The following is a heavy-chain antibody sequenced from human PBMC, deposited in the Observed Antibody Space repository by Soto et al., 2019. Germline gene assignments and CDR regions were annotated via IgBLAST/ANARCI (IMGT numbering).Heavy chain of an antibody. D-gene: IGHD2-15*01. J-gene: IGHJ5*02. CDR1: GGSISSGGYS. CDR2: IYHSGST. CDR3: ARGQVVAAQP. V-gene: IGHV4-30-2*01. Sequence: QLQLQESGSGLVKPSQTLSLTCSVSGGSISSGGYSWSWIRQPPGKGLEWIGYIYHSGSTYYNPSFKSRVTISLDRSKNQFPLKLSSVTAADTAVSYCARGQVVAAQPWGQGTLVTVSS.